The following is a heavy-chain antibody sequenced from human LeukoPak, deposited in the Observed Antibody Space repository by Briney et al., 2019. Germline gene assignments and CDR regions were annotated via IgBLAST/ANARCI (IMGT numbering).Heavy chain of an antibody. J-gene: IGHJ5*02. CDR2: ISAYNGNT. CDR1: CYTFTNYV. Sequence: GASVEASCKASCYTFTNYVISWLRPAARRGLEWVGWISAYNGNTNYAQKLQGRVTMTTDTSTSTAYMELRSLRSDATAVYYGARAGPVVPAARGRFDPWGQGTLVTVSS. CDR3: ARAGPVVPAARGRFDP. V-gene: IGHV1-18*01. D-gene: IGHD2-2*01.